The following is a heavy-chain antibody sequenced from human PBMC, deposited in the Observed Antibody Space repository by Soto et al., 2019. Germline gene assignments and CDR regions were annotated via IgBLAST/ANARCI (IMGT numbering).Heavy chain of an antibody. CDR2: IYYSGTT. CDR1: GGFISNYY. CDR3: ARGPRGYVYYHGMDV. D-gene: IGHD3-10*01. J-gene: IGHJ6*02. Sequence: PSETLSLTCTVSGGFISNYYWSWVRQSPGKGLEWIGYIYYSGTTNYNPSLKSRVTMSVDASKNHFSLNLSSVTAADTAVYYCARGPRGYVYYHGMDVWGQGTTVTVSS. V-gene: IGHV4-59*12.